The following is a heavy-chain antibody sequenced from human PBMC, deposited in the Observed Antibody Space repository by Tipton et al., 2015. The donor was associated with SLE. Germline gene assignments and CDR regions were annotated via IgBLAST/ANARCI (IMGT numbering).Heavy chain of an antibody. D-gene: IGHD3-22*01. CDR3: ARGSITNYHDSSGYYMEGDAFEI. CDR1: GGSITSHY. CDR2: IHTSGTT. Sequence: GLVKPSETLSLTCTVSGGSITSHYWSWMRQPPGKGLEWIGNIHTSGTTKYNPSLKSRVTMSVDTSKNHFSLNLNTVTAADTAVYYWARGSITNYHDSSGYYMEGDAFEIWGQGTLVAVSS. V-gene: IGHV4-4*07. J-gene: IGHJ3*02.